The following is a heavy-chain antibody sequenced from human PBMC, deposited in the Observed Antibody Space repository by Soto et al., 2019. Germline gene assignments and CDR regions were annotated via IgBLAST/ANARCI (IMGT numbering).Heavy chain of an antibody. J-gene: IGHJ6*01. Sequence: GGPLRLSCTASGLTLPTYGMPWVPKSPGKAREWVAVIWYDGSQTSYADSVKGRTNISRDNFQNKLYLHMDRMTAEDTAMYYCARDSTARAIYNGVYYYVMDVWGRGTPVTVYS. CDR1: GLTLPTYG. CDR3: ARDSTARAIYNGVYYYVMDV. CDR2: IWYDGSQT. V-gene: IGHV3-33*01. D-gene: IGHD3-10*01.